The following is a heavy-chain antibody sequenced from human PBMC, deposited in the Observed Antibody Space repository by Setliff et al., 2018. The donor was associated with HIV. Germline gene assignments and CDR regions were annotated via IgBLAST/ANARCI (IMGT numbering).Heavy chain of an antibody. V-gene: IGHV3-11*01. Sequence: GGSLRLSCAASGFSFSDYYMSWIRQSPGKGLEWISPSSTTDKIYYAESVKGRFTISRDNARNSGFLPMNSLRVEDTAVYYCARALRGSGEDSWGPGTLVTVSS. CDR2: SSTTDKI. J-gene: IGHJ5*01. D-gene: IGHD3-10*01. CDR1: GFSFSDYY. CDR3: ARALRGSGEDS.